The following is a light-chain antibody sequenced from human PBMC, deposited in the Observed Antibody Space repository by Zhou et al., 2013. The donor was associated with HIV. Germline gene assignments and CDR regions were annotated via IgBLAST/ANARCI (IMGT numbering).Light chain of an antibody. CDR2: DAS. V-gene: IGKV1-33*01. Sequence: DIQMTQSPSSLSASIGDKVTITCQASQDIGNSLNWYQQQPGKAPKLLIYDASNLESGVPSRFSGIGSGTEFTFTISSLQPEDIATYYCQQANSFPITFGQGTRLEIK. CDR1: QDIGNS. J-gene: IGKJ5*01. CDR3: QQANSFPIT.